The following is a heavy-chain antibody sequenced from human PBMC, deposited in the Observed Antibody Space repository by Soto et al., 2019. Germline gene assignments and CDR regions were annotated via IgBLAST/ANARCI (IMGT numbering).Heavy chain of an antibody. CDR2: INAGNGKT. Sequence: ASVKVSCKASGCTFARCAMHWVRQAPGQRLEWMGWINAGNGKTQYSQKFQGRVTITRDTSASTAYMELSSLRSEDTAVYYCAKGQSGYADYHYYYGMDVWGQGTTVTVSS. CDR1: GCTFARCA. V-gene: IGHV1-3*01. J-gene: IGHJ6*02. D-gene: IGHD6-25*01. CDR3: AKGQSGYADYHYYYGMDV.